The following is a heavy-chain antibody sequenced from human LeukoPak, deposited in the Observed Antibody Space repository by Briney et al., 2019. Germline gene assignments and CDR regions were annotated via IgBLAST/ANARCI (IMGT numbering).Heavy chain of an antibody. D-gene: IGHD2-21*02. CDR2: INHSGST. CDR3: ARVADLAYCGGDCSDFDY. Sequence: SETLSLTCPVYGGSFSGYYWSWIRQPPGKGLEWIGEINHSGSTNYNPSLKSRVTISVDTSKNQFSLKLSSVTAADTAVYYCARVADLAYCGGDCSDFDYWGQGTLVTVSS. CDR1: GGSFSGYY. V-gene: IGHV4-34*01. J-gene: IGHJ4*02.